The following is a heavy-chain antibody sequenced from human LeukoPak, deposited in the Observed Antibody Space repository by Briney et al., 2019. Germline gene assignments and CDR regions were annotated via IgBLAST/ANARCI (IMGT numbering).Heavy chain of an antibody. D-gene: IGHD4-11*01. Sequence: PGRSLRLSCATSGFTFSHYVMPWVRQAPGKGLEWVAVIWSDGTNRYYGDPVKGRFTISRDNFQSTVYLQMDSLRAEDTAVYYCAKDAQRGFDYSNSLDKWGQGTLVTVSS. CDR2: IWSDGTNR. CDR3: AKDAQRGFDYSNSLDK. CDR1: GFTFSHYV. V-gene: IGHV3-33*06. J-gene: IGHJ4*02.